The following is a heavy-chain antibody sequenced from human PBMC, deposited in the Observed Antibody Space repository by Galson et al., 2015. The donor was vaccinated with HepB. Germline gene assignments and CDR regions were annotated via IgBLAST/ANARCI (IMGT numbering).Heavy chain of an antibody. CDR2: VSPYNGDT. CDR1: GYTFNNHF. Sequence: SVKVSCKASGYTFNNHFIFWVRQAPGQGLEWLGWVSPYNGDTNYVQKFQHRVTMTTDTSSTTAYMELRSLRSDDTAVYFCARGALTNHFLDHWGQGTLVAVSS. J-gene: IGHJ4*02. CDR3: ARGALTNHFLDH. D-gene: IGHD3-9*01. V-gene: IGHV1-18*01.